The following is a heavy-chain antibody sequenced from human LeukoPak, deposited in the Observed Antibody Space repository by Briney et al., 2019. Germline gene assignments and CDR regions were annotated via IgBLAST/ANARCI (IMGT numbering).Heavy chain of an antibody. CDR3: AKSPPLYYHDSSGLTFDY. CDR1: GFTFSSYA. V-gene: IGHV3-23*01. Sequence: GGSLRLSCAASGFTFSSYAMSWVRQAPGKGLEWVSAISGSGGSTYYADSVKGRFTISRDNSKNTLYLQMNSLGAEDTAVYYCAKSPPLYYHDSSGLTFDYWGQGTLVTVSS. CDR2: ISGSGGST. J-gene: IGHJ4*02. D-gene: IGHD3-22*01.